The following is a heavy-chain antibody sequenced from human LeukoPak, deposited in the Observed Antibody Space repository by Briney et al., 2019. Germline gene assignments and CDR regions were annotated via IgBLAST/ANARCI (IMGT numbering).Heavy chain of an antibody. D-gene: IGHD5-18*01. Sequence: GGSLRLSCAASGFTFSSYSMNWVRQAPGKGLEWVSSISSSSSYIYYADSVKGRFTISRDNAKNSLYLQMNSLRAEDTAVYYCARALFRGYSYGLVDYWGQGTLVTVSS. CDR1: GFTFSSYS. J-gene: IGHJ4*02. V-gene: IGHV3-21*01. CDR2: ISSSSSYI. CDR3: ARALFRGYSYGLVDY.